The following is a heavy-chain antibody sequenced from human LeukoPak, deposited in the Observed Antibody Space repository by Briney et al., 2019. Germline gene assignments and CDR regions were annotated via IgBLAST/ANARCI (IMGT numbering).Heavy chain of an antibody. V-gene: IGHV3-23*01. CDR1: GFTFSSYA. D-gene: IGHD3-10*01. J-gene: IGHJ4*02. Sequence: GGSLRLSCAASGFTFSSYAMSWVRQAPGKGLEWVSAISGSGGSTYYADSVKGRFTISRDNSKNTLYLQMNSLRAEDTAVYYCAKSKGLLSFGELLPGFDYWGQGTLVTVSS. CDR3: AKSKGLLSFGELLPGFDY. CDR2: ISGSGGST.